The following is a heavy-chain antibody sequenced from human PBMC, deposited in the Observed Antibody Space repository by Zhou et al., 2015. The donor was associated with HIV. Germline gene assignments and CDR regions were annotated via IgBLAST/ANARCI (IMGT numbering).Heavy chain of an antibody. CDR2: ISSSNTYI. CDR3: AREGVTTSEFDP. J-gene: IGHJ5*02. V-gene: IGHV3-21*01. Sequence: EVQLVESGGGLVKPGGSLRLSCAASGFTFSTYSMNWVRQAPGKGLEWVSSISSSNTYIYYADSVKGRFTISRDNAKNSLYLQMNSLRAEDTAVYYCAREGVTTSEFDPWGQGTLVTVSS. CDR1: GFTFSTYS. D-gene: IGHD2-21*02.